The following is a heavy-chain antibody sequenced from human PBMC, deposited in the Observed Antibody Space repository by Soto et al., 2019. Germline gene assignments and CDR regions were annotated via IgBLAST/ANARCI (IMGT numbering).Heavy chain of an antibody. D-gene: IGHD2-15*01. V-gene: IGHV3-30-3*01. J-gene: IGHJ4*02. CDR3: ARECSGGSCGGDY. CDR2: ISYDGSNK. Sequence: QVQLVESGGGVVQPGRSLRLSCAASGFTFSSYAMHWVRQAPGKGLERVAVISYDGSNKYYADSVKGRFTISRDNSKNTLYLQMNSLRAEDTAVYYCARECSGGSCGGDYWGQGTLVTVSS. CDR1: GFTFSSYA.